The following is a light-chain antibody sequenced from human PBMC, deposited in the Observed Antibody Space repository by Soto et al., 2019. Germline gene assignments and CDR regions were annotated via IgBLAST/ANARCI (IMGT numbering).Light chain of an antibody. CDR1: AGVVTRDHY. Sequence: QTVVTQEPSVTVSPGGTVTLTCASSAGVVTRDHYPNWFQQKPGQPPRALISTTTNRHSWTPARFSGSRLGDKAALTLSGVQPEDEADYYCLLYFGGPWVFGGGTKLTVL. CDR3: LLYFGGPWV. V-gene: IGLV7-43*01. J-gene: IGLJ3*02. CDR2: TTT.